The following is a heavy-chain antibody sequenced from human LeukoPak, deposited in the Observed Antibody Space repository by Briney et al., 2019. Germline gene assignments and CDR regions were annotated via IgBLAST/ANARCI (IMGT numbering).Heavy chain of an antibody. CDR3: ARGGYSSGWYLDNWFDP. V-gene: IGHV1-18*01. D-gene: IGHD6-19*01. CDR2: ISAYNGNT. CDR1: GYTFTSYG. J-gene: IGHJ5*02. Sequence: GASVKVSCKASGYTFTSYGISWVRQAPGQGLEWMGWISAYNGNTNYAQKLQGRVTMTTDTSTSTAYTELRSLRSDDTAVYYCARGGYSSGWYLDNWFDPWGQGTLVTVSS.